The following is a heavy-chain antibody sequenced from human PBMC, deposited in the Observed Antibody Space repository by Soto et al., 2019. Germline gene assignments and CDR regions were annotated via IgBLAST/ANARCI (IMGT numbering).Heavy chain of an antibody. D-gene: IGHD3-9*01. CDR1: GFTFSDYY. CDR2: ISDSGSTV. CDR3: ARARHFDHNFDY. J-gene: IGHJ4*02. V-gene: IGHV3-11*01. Sequence: QVQLLESGGGLVKPGGSLRLSCAASGFTFSDYYMSWIRQAPGEGLEWVSSISDSGSTVYYAGSVKGRFTISRDNAKNSLYLQMSSLRAEDTAVYYCARARHFDHNFDYWGQGTLVTVSS.